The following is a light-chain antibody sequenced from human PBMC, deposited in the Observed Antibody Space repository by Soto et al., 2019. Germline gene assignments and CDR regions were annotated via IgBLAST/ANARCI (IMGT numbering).Light chain of an antibody. CDR3: QSYDTGLSCWDVV. CDR1: GSNIGAGYD. J-gene: IGLJ2*01. Sequence: QSVLTQPPSVSGAQGQRVTISCTGSGSNIGAGYDVHWFQQLPGTAPKLLIYGNTNRPSGIPDRFSGSKSGTSASLAITGLQAEDEADYYCQSYDTGLSCWDVVFGGGTKVTVL. CDR2: GNT. V-gene: IGLV1-40*01.